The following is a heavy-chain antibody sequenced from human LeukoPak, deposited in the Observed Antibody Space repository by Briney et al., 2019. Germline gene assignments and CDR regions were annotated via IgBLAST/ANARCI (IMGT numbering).Heavy chain of an antibody. CDR1: GGSFSGYY. J-gene: IGHJ6*03. CDR2: INHSGST. CDR3: ARGLFTTVRDSHGGYYMDV. D-gene: IGHD3-10*01. Sequence: PSGTLSLTCAVYGGSFSGYYWSWIRQPPGKGLEWIGEINHSGSTSYNPSLKSRVTISVDTSKNQFSLKLSSVTAADTAVYYCARGLFTTVRDSHGGYYMDVWGKGTTVTVSS. V-gene: IGHV4-34*01.